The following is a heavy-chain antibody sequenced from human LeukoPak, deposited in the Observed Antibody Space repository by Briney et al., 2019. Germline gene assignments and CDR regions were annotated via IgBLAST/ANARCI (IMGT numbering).Heavy chain of an antibody. CDR2: IYNSGAT. Sequence: SETLSLTCTVSGGSISSSTYYWGWIRQPPGKGPECIGNIYNSGATYYNPSLKSRVTISVHTSKNQISLKLNSVTAADTAVYYCARVVTAGSYYFDSWGHGTLVTVSS. CDR3: ARVVTAGSYYFDS. J-gene: IGHJ4*01. CDR1: GGSISSSTYY. D-gene: IGHD6-13*01. V-gene: IGHV4-39*07.